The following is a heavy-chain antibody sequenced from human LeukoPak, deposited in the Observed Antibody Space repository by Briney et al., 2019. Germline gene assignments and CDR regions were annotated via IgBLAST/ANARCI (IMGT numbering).Heavy chain of an antibody. CDR1: GFTFSSYA. V-gene: IGHV3-23*01. D-gene: IGHD4-17*01. J-gene: IGHJ2*01. CDR3: AREETTETNEYFDL. Sequence: GGSLRLSCAASGFTFSSYAMSWVRQAPGKGLEWVSAISGSGGSTYYADSVKGRFTISRDNSKNTLYLQMDSLRAEDTALYHCAREETTETNEYFDLWGRGTPVTVSS. CDR2: ISGSGGST.